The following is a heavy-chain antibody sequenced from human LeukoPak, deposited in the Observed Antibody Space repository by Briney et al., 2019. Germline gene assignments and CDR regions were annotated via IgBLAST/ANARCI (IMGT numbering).Heavy chain of an antibody. V-gene: IGHV1-18*01. CDR3: ARDDGYGWWGYY. CDR1: GYTFTSYG. Sequence: GASVKVSCKASGYTFTSYGISWVRQAPGQGLEWMGWISADNGNTRYAQKVQGRVTMTTDTSTSTAYMDLRSLRSDDTAVYYCARDDGYGWWGYYWGQGTLVTVSS. D-gene: IGHD6-19*01. CDR2: ISADNGNT. J-gene: IGHJ4*02.